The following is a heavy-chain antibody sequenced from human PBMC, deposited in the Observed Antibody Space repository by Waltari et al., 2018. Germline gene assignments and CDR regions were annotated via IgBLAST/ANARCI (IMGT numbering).Heavy chain of an antibody. CDR3: ARLCGGDCYRSVDY. V-gene: IGHV4-39*01. CDR2: IYYSGST. CDR1: GGSISSSSYY. Sequence: QLQLQESGPGLVKPSETLSLTCTVSGGSISSSSYYWGWIRQPPGKGLEWIGSIYYSGSTYYNPSLKSRVTISVDTSKNQFSLKLSSVTAADTAVYYCARLCGGDCYRSVDYWGQGTLVTVSS. J-gene: IGHJ4*02. D-gene: IGHD2-21*01.